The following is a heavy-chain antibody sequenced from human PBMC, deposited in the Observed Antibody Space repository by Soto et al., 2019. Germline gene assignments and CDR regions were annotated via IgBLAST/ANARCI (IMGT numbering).Heavy chain of an antibody. CDR1: GDRVSSNSAA. CDR2: TYYRSKWYN. V-gene: IGHV6-1*01. Sequence: SQTLSLTCAISGDRVSSNSAAWNWIRQSPSRGLEWLGRTYYRSKWYNDYAVSVKSRITINPDTSKNQFSLQLNSVTPEDTAVYYCARDVELRHYYYYGMDVWGQGTTVTVSS. D-gene: IGHD1-7*01. J-gene: IGHJ6*02. CDR3: ARDVELRHYYYYGMDV.